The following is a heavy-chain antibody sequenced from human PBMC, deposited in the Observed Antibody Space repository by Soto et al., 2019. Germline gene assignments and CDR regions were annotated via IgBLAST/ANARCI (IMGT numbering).Heavy chain of an antibody. V-gene: IGHV4-4*07. J-gene: IGHJ4*02. Sequence: SETLSLTCTVSGGSIGSYHWSWIRQPAGKGLEWIGRIYTSGSTDYSPSLKSRVTMSVDTSKNQFSLKLSSVTAADTAVYYCARTGARDSWPADYWGQGTLVTVSS. CDR3: ARTGARDSWPADY. CDR1: GGSIGSYH. D-gene: IGHD2-21*01. CDR2: IYTSGST.